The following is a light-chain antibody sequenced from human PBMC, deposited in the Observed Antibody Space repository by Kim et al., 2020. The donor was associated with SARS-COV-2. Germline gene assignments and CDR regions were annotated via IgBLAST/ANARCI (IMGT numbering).Light chain of an antibody. CDR1: QTIRSNY. Sequence: SQGERATLSCRASQTIRSNYLAWYQQKPSQAPRLLIYGASSRATGIPDRFSGGGSGTDFTLTISRLEPEDFAVYYCQQYGSSPNTFGQGTRLEIK. CDR3: QQYGSSPNT. CDR2: GAS. J-gene: IGKJ5*01. V-gene: IGKV3-20*01.